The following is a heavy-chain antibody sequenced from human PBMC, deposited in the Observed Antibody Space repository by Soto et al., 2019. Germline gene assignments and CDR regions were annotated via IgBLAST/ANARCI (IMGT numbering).Heavy chain of an antibody. V-gene: IGHV1-2*02. D-gene: IGHD2-2*01. Sequence: QVQLVQSGAEVKKPGASVKVSCKASGYTFTGYYMHWVRQAPGQGLEWMGWINPNSGDTSYAQKFQGRVTMTRDTSITTAYMEVSRLRSDDTAVYYCARGHCSSTSCYGSDYYYGLDVWGQGTTVTVSS. J-gene: IGHJ6*02. CDR2: INPNSGDT. CDR1: GYTFTGYY. CDR3: ARGHCSSTSCYGSDYYYGLDV.